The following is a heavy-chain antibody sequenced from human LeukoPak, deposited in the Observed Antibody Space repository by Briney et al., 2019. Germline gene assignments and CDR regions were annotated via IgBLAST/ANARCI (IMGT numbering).Heavy chain of an antibody. J-gene: IGHJ3*02. D-gene: IGHD3-22*01. CDR2: IDPSVSYT. CDR1: GYSFTSYW. Sequence: GESLRISCKGSGYSFTSYWISWVRQMPGKGLEWLGRIDPSVSYTNYSPSFQGHVTISADKSISTAYLQWSSLKASDTAMYYCARAYYYDSSGYSEDAFDIWGQGTMVTVSS. CDR3: ARAYYYDSSGYSEDAFDI. V-gene: IGHV5-10-1*01.